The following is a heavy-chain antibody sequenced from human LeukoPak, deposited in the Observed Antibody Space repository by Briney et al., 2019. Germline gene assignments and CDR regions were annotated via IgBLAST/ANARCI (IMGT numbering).Heavy chain of an antibody. V-gene: IGHV4-39*01. CDR3: ARQGGVGATAFDDY. CDR2: IYYSGST. D-gene: IGHD1-26*01. Sequence: SETLSLTCAVSGDSISSSGYYWGWIRQPPGKGLDWIGSIYYSGSTYYNPSLKSRVTISIDTSKNQFSLKLSSVTAADTAVYYCARQGGVGATAFDDYWGQGTLVTVSS. CDR1: GDSISSSGYY. J-gene: IGHJ4*02.